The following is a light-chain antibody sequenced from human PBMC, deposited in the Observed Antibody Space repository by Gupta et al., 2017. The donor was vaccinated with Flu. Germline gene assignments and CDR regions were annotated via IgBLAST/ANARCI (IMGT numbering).Light chain of an antibody. CDR3: QVWDSSGHHPDVV. J-gene: IGLJ2*01. V-gene: IGLV3-21*02. CDR1: NIGSKS. Sequence: TARVTCGGNNIGSKSVDWYQQKPGQAPGLVVYDDSDRPSGIPERFSGSNSGNTATLTISRVEAGDEADYSCQVWDSSGHHPDVVFGGGTKLTVL. CDR2: DDS.